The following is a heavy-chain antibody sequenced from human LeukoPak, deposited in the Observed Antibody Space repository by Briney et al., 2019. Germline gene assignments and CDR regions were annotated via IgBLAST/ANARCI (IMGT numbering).Heavy chain of an antibody. J-gene: IGHJ5*02. Sequence: PSETLSLTCTVSGGSISSGSYYWSWIRQPAGKGLEWIGRIYTSGSTNYNPSLKSRVTISVDTSKNQFSLKLSSVTAADTAVYYCARGQFLEWLLPNNWFDPWGQGTLVTVS. CDR1: GGSISSGSYY. V-gene: IGHV4-61*02. CDR3: ARGQFLEWLLPNNWFDP. CDR2: IYTSGST. D-gene: IGHD3-3*01.